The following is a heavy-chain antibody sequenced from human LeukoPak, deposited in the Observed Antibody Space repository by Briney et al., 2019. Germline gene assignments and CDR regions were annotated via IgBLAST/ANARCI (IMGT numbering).Heavy chain of an antibody. Sequence: PSETLSLTCTVSGDSISSHYWSWIRQPAGKGLEWLGRIYTSGSTSYNPSLKSRVTVSVDTSKNQFSLKLSSVTAADTAVYYCARGMRGGPPANYWGQGTLVTVSS. V-gene: IGHV4-4*07. CDR1: GDSISSHY. CDR2: IYTSGST. CDR3: ARGMRGGPPANY. J-gene: IGHJ4*02. D-gene: IGHD1-14*01.